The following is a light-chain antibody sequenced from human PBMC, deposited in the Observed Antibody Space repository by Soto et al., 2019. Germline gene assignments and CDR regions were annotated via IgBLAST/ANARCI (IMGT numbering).Light chain of an antibody. CDR1: QSVGSY. Sequence: EIVLTQSPATLSLSPGERATLSCRASQSVGSYLAWYQQKPGQAPRLLIYDASSRATGIPARFSGSGSGTDFTLTISSLEPEDFAVYYCQHYGDLPYTFGQGTKLEIK. CDR3: QHYGDLPYT. J-gene: IGKJ2*01. V-gene: IGKV3-11*01. CDR2: DAS.